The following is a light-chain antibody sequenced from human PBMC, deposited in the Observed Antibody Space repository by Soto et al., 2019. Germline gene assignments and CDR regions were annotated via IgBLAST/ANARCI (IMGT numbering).Light chain of an antibody. V-gene: IGKV3-15*01. Sequence: EIVLTQSPATLSLSPGEIATLSCSASQSVSSNLAWYQQKPGQAPSLLIYGAFTRATGIPARFSGTGSGTEFTLTISSLQSEDFALYYCQKYNDWPLKFGQGTKVDIK. CDR1: QSVSSN. CDR2: GAF. J-gene: IGKJ1*01. CDR3: QKYNDWPLK.